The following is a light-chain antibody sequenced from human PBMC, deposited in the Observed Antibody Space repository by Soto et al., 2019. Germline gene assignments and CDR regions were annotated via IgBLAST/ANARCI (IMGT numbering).Light chain of an antibody. V-gene: IGKV1-39*01. Sequence: DIQMTQSPSSLSASVGDRVTITCRASQSISSYLNWYQQKPGKAPKLLIYAASSLQSGVPSRFSGSGSGTDFTLTISSLQPEDFATYYCQQSYSKRTFGGGTKVDIK. CDR1: QSISSY. J-gene: IGKJ4*01. CDR2: AAS. CDR3: QQSYSKRT.